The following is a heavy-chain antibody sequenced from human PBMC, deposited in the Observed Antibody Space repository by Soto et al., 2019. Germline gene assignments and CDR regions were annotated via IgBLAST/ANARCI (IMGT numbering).Heavy chain of an antibody. CDR1: GYTFTSYG. CDR3: HLIVGATTAGV. CDR2: ISAYNGNT. Sequence: ASVKVSCKASGYTFTSYGISWVRQAPGQGIEWMGWISAYNGNTNYAQKLQGRVIMTTDTSTSTAYMELRSLRSDDTAVYYCHLIVGATTAGVWGQGTLVTVSS. D-gene: IGHD1-26*01. J-gene: IGHJ4*02. V-gene: IGHV1-18*01.